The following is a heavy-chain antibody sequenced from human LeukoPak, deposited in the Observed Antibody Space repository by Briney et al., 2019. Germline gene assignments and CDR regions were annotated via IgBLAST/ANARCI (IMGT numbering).Heavy chain of an antibody. Sequence: ASVKVSCKASGYTFTSYGISWVRQAPGQGLEWMGWISAYNGNTNYAQKLQGRVTMTTDTSTSTAYMELRSLRSDDTAVYYCAGTRIAAACPGLFDYWGQGTLVTVSS. D-gene: IGHD6-13*01. CDR3: AGTRIAAACPGLFDY. CDR2: ISAYNGNT. J-gene: IGHJ4*02. V-gene: IGHV1-18*01. CDR1: GYTFTSYG.